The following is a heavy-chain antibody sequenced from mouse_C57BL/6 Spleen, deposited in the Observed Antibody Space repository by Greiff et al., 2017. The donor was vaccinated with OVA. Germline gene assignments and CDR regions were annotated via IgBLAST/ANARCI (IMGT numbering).Heavy chain of an antibody. D-gene: IGHD2-4*01. CDR3: ARSRGGIYYDYDGYFDV. CDR1: GYSITSGYY. CDR2: ISYDGSN. J-gene: IGHJ1*03. V-gene: IGHV3-6*01. Sequence: DVKLQESGPGLVKPSQSLSLTCSVTGYSITSGYYWNWLRQFPGNKLEWMGYISYDGSNNYNPSLKNRISITRDTSKNQFFLKLNSVTTEDTATYYCARSRGGIYYDYDGYFDVWGTGTTVTVSS.